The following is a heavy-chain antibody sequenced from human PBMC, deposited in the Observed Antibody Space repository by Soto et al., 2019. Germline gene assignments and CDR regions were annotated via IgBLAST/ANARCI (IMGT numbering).Heavy chain of an antibody. V-gene: IGHV3-30*18. CDR2: ISYDASNK. J-gene: IGHJ4*02. D-gene: IGHD2-15*01. CDR1: GFTFSYG. Sequence: VQLLESGGGLIQPGGSLRLSCAASGFTFSYGIHWLRQAPGKGLEWVAYISYDASNKFYGDYVKGRFTISRDNSKNTQFLQMNSLRAEDTAVYYCAKFVIGYCSGNTCDDYWGQGTLVAVSS. CDR3: AKFVIGYCSGNTCDDY.